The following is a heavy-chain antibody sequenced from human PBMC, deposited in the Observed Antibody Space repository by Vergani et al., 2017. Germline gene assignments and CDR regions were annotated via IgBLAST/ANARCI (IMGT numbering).Heavy chain of an antibody. V-gene: IGHV4-30-2*01. CDR1: GGSISSGGYS. CDR2: IYHSGST. Sequence: QVQLQESGPGLVKPSQTLSLTCAVSGGSISSGGYSWSWIRQPPGKGLEWIGYIYHSGSTYYNPSLKSRVTISVDRSKNQFSLKLSSVTAADTAVYYCARQTPGRGSSFDYWGQGTLVTVSS. CDR3: ARQTPGRGSSFDY. D-gene: IGHD2-15*01. J-gene: IGHJ4*02.